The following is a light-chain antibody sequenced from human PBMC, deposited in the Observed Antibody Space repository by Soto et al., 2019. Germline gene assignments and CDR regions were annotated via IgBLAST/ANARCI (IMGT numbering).Light chain of an antibody. Sequence: EIVLTQSPDTLSLSPGERATLSCRASQSVRSERLALYQHKRGQAPRLLIYGASTRATGIPDRFSGSGSGTDFSLTIRGLKPEDFAVYYCQQYRMSPNTFGQGTRLEIK. V-gene: IGKV3-20*01. CDR3: QQYRMSPNT. CDR1: QSVRSER. J-gene: IGKJ5*01. CDR2: GAS.